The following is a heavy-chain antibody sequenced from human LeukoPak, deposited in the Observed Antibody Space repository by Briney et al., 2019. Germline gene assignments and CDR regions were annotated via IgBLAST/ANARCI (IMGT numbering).Heavy chain of an antibody. CDR1: GFTFSTYS. J-gene: IGHJ4*02. V-gene: IGHV3-30*04. D-gene: IGHD6-13*01. CDR2: ISYDGSNK. Sequence: GGSLRFSCAASGFTFSTYSMHWVRQAPGKGLEWVAVISYDGSNKYFADSVKGRFTISRDNSKNTLYLQMNSLKTEDTAVYYCARAAPGTDYWGQGTLVTVSS. CDR3: ARAAPGTDY.